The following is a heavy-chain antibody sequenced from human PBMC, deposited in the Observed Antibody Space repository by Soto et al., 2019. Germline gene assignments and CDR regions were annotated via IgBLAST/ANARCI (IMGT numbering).Heavy chain of an antibody. V-gene: IGHV3-30*18. CDR1: GFTFRSYG. Sequence: PGGSLRLSCAASGFTFRSYGMHWVRQAPGKGLEWVAVISYDGNKKYYADSVKGRFTISRDDSKNTLYLQMSSLRAEDTAVYYCAKGVVDCSGGTCYIDYWGQGTLVTVSS. CDR3: AKGVVDCSGGTCYIDY. D-gene: IGHD2-15*01. J-gene: IGHJ4*02. CDR2: ISYDGNKK.